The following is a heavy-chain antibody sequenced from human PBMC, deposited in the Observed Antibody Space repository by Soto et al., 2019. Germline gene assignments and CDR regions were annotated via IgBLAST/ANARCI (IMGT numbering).Heavy chain of an antibody. CDR1: GGSVSNNSYY. CDR2: VYYSGSA. CDR3: AIRPLVRGIIPYYFDY. D-gene: IGHD3-10*01. V-gene: IGHV4-39*02. J-gene: IGHJ4*02. Sequence: QLQLLESGPGLVKPSETLSLTCTVSGGSVSNNSYYWGWIRQPPGKRLEWIGSVYYSGSAYYNPSLTSRLTISVDTSTNPFSLKLSSATAAVTAIYYCAIRPLVRGIIPYYFDYWGQGTLVTVSS.